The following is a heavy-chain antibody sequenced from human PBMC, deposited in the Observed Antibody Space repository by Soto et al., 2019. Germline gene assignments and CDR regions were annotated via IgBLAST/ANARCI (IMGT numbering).Heavy chain of an antibody. D-gene: IGHD3-16*01. CDR1: GGSINSGTYY. V-gene: IGHV4-39*01. CDR3: ARHDFNVQSGGLYYFGY. J-gene: IGHJ4*02. CDR2: IYYVGTA. Sequence: SETLSLTCSVSGGSINSGTYYWGWIRQPPGKGLEWIGSIYYVGTAYYSPSIKSRSTISVVTSKNQCSLKLCSVTAADTAVYYCARHDFNVQSGGLYYFGYWGQGTLVTVSS.